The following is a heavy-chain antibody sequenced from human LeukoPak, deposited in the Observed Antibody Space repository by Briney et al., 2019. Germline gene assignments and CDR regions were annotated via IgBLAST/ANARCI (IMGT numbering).Heavy chain of an antibody. Sequence: SETLSLTCTLSGGSISTYYWSWIRQPAGNRLEWIGRIHTSGTTHSSPSLQSRVTMSVDTSKNQFSLNLNSVTAADTAVYYCARDPGDTYHDWYFDLWGHGTVVSVSS. CDR1: GGSISTYY. V-gene: IGHV4-4*07. D-gene: IGHD4-17*01. J-gene: IGHJ2*01. CDR2: IHTSGTT. CDR3: ARDPGDTYHDWYFDL.